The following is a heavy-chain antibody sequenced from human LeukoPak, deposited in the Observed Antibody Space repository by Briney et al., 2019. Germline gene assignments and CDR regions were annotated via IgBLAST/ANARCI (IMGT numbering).Heavy chain of an antibody. Sequence: ASVKVSFKVSVYTLTELSIHWVRQAPGKGLEWLGGFYPADGETIYAQRLQGRVTITEHTSTDTAYMELSSLRSEDTAVYYCATVDDCGGYYYTKTFDYWGQGTLVSVSS. CDR2: FYPADGET. J-gene: IGHJ4*02. CDR3: ATVDDCGGYYYTKTFDY. CDR1: VYTLTELS. V-gene: IGHV1-24*01. D-gene: IGHD3-22*01.